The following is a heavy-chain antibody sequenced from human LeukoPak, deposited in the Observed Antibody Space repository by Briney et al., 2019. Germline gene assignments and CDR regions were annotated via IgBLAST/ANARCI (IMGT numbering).Heavy chain of an antibody. CDR1: GYTFTSCD. Sequence: ASVKVSCKASGYTFTSCDINWVRQATGQGLEWMGWMNPNSGNSGYGQSFQGRITMTRDISIGTAYMELSNLTSEDTAIYYCARGSSGRRDNWGQGTLVTVSA. J-gene: IGHJ4*02. CDR2: MNPNSGNS. D-gene: IGHD6-19*01. V-gene: IGHV1-8*01. CDR3: ARGSSGRRDN.